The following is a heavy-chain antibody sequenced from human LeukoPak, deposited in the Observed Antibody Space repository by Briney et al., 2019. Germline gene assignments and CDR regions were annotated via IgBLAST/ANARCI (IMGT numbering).Heavy chain of an antibody. J-gene: IGHJ6*02. CDR1: GGTFTIYA. V-gene: IGHV1-18*01. CDR3: ARDDPIHYGMDV. Sequence: ASVTVSFTSSGGTFTIYAISWVRQAPGQGLEGMGWISAYNGNTNYAQKLQGRVTMTTDTSTSTAYMQPRSLRSDDTAVYYCARDDPIHYGMDVWGQGTTVTVSS. CDR2: ISAYNGNT.